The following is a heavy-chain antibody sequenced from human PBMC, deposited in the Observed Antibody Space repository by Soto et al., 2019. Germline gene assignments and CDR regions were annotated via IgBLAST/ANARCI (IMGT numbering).Heavy chain of an antibody. Sequence: KTSETLSLTCTVSGGSISSYYWSWIRQPPGKGLEWIGYIYYSGSTNYNPSLKSRVTISVDTSKNQFSLRLSSVTAADTAVYYCARGKRYSSSWYVDYWGQGTLVTVSS. J-gene: IGHJ4*02. V-gene: IGHV4-59*01. CDR3: ARGKRYSSSWYVDY. D-gene: IGHD6-13*01. CDR2: IYYSGST. CDR1: GGSISSYY.